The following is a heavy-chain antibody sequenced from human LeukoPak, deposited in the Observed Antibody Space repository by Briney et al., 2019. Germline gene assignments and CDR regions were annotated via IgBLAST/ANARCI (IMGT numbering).Heavy chain of an antibody. J-gene: IGHJ6*03. V-gene: IGHV3-23*01. CDR2: ISGSGGST. CDR3: AKEASGYVGYYMDV. D-gene: IGHD5-12*01. Sequence: GGSLRLSCVASGFTFSSYAMSWIRQAPGKGLEWISAISGSGGSTDYAYSVKGRFTISTYNTKNTLYLQMSRLRAEDRAVYYCAKEASGYVGYYMDVWGKGTTVTVSS. CDR1: GFTFSSYA.